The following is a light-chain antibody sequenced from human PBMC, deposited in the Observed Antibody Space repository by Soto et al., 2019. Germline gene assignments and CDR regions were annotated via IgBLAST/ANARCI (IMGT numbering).Light chain of an antibody. CDR1: SSDVGSYNY. J-gene: IGLJ1*01. Sequence: QSVLTQPASVSGSPGQSIAISCTGTSSDVGSYNYVSWYQQHPGKAPKLMIYDVSNRPSGVSDRFSGSKSGNTASLTISGLQAEDEADYFCNSYTSSGTYVFGTGTKLTVL. CDR3: NSYTSSGTYV. CDR2: DVS. V-gene: IGLV2-14*03.